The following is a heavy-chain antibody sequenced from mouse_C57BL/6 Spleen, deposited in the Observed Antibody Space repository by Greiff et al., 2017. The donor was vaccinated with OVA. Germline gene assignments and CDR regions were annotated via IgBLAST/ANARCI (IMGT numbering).Heavy chain of an antibody. J-gene: IGHJ3*01. CDR3: ARSDGYYGMFAY. CDR1: GFSLTSYG. V-gene: IGHV2-2*01. D-gene: IGHD2-3*01. CDR2: IWSGGST. Sequence: VKLVESGPGLVQPSQSLSITCTVSGFSLTSYGLHWVRQSPGKGLEWLGVIWSGGSTDYNAAFISRLSISKDNSKSQVFFKMNSLQADDTAIYYCARSDGYYGMFAYWGQGTLVTVSA.